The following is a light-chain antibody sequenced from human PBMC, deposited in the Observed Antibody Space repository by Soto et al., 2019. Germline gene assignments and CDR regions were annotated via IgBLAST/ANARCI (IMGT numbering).Light chain of an antibody. CDR3: QQRYNWLT. CDR2: DAS. J-gene: IGKJ4*01. CDR1: QSVLYSSNNKNY. V-gene: IGKV4-1*01. Sequence: DIVMTQSPDSLAVSLGERATINCKSSQSVLYSSNNKNYLAWYQQKSGQAPRLLIHDASNRAPGTPARFSGSGSGTDFTLTISSLEPEDSAVYYCQQRYNWLTFGGGTKVDI.